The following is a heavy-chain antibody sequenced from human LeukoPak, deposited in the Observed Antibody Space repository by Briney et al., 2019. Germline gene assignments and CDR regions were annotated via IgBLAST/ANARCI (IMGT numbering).Heavy chain of an antibody. CDR3: AITPALDH. CDR2: ISGSGDT. J-gene: IGHJ4*02. V-gene: IGHV3-23*01. Sequence: GGSLRLSCAASGFTFSSAVMTWVRQAPGKGLEWVSSISGSGDTYYADSVKGRFIISRDNSKNMVHLQVNSLSADDTAVYYCAITPALDHWGQGTLVTVSS. CDR1: GFTFSSAV. D-gene: IGHD2-2*01.